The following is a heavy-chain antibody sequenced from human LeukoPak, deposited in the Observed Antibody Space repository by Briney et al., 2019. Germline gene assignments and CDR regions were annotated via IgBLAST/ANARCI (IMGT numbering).Heavy chain of an antibody. J-gene: IGHJ4*02. D-gene: IGHD2/OR15-2a*01. CDR3: ARQSFLFYKERTPPWPPSGFDY. V-gene: IGHV5-51*01. CDR2: IYPGDSDT. Sequence: GESLKISCKGSGYSFTSYWIGWVRQMPGKGLEWMGIIYPGDSDTRYSPSFQGQVTISADKSISTAYLQWSSLKASDTAMYYCARQSFLFYKERTPPWPPSGFDYWGQGTLVTVSS. CDR1: GYSFTSYW.